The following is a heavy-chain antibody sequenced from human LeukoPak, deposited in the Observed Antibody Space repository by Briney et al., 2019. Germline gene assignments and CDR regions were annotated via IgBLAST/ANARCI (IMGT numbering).Heavy chain of an antibody. J-gene: IGHJ4*02. Sequence: SGGSLRLSCAASGFIYSRYWMAWVRQAPGKGLEWVASIKQDGSEKNYVDSVRGRFTISRDNAKNSLFLQMNRLRVEDTAVYHCARDVEGSGSYYSPRGRGTRVTVSS. D-gene: IGHD3-10*01. V-gene: IGHV3-7*01. CDR2: IKQDGSEK. CDR3: ARDVEGSGSYYSP. CDR1: GFIYSRYW.